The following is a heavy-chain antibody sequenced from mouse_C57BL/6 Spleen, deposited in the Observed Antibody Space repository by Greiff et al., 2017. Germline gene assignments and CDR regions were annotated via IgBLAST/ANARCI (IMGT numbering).Heavy chain of an antibody. J-gene: IGHJ2*01. V-gene: IGHV1-72*01. CDR1: GYTFTSYW. CDR3: SGDGSSYGGYYFDY. Sequence: QVQLQQSGAELVKPGASVKLSCKASGYTFTSYWMHWVKQRPGRGLEWIGRIDPNSGGTKYNEKFKSKATLTVAKPSDTAYMQLSSQTSEDSAVYNGSGDGSSYGGYYFDYWGQGTTLTVSS. CDR2: IDPNSGGT. D-gene: IGHD1-1*01.